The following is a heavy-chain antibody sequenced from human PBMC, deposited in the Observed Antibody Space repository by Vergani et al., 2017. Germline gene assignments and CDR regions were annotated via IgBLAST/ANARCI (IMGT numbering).Heavy chain of an antibody. D-gene: IGHD6-13*01. J-gene: IGHJ4*02. CDR3: VKDGRRPWSNSWANFAN. V-gene: IGHV4-38-2*01. Sequence: QVQLLESGPGLLKPSETLSLTCSVSGYSITSGYYWGWIRQPPGRVLEWIGSIYHTGSAYYNPSLKSRVTVSVDTSMNQVSLKLNSVTAADTAVYYCVKDGRRPWSNSWANFANWGQGILVTVSS. CDR2: IYHTGSA. CDR1: GYSITSGYY.